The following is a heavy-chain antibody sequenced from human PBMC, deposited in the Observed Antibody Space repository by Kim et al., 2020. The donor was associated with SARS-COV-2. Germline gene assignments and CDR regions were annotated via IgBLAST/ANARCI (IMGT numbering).Heavy chain of an antibody. J-gene: IGHJ4*02. CDR2: ISTSSSRI. V-gene: IGHV3-48*02. Sequence: GGSLRLSCVASGFTLSSYSMNWVRQAPGKGLEWISYISTSSSRIHYADSVKGRFTISRDNAKNSLFLQMNSLRDDDTAVYYCARDIFAPFDYWGQGTLVT. CDR3: ARDIFAPFDY. D-gene: IGHD3-9*01. CDR1: GFTLSSYS.